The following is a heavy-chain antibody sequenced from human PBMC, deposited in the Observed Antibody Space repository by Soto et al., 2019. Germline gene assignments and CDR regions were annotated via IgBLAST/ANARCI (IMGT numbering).Heavy chain of an antibody. CDR3: ATDSNYDVSNSF. J-gene: IGHJ4*02. CDR2: ILPVSAPP. D-gene: IGHD3-3*01. V-gene: IGHV1-69*13. CDR1: GGPLNNYA. Sequence: SGKVSFKASGGPLNNYAINWVRQAPGQGLEWMGGILPVSAPPDYAQKFQGRVSITADHSTSTVYMELSRLKSDDTAVYFCATDSNYDVSNSFWGQGTMVTVSS.